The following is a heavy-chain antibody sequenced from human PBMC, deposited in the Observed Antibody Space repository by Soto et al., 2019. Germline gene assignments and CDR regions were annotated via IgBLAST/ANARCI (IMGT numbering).Heavy chain of an antibody. J-gene: IGHJ4*02. Sequence: EVQLVESGGGLVKPGGSLRLSCAASGFTFSSYSMNWVRQAPGKGLEWVSSISSSSSYIYYADSVKGRFTISRDNAKNSLYLQMNSLRADDTAVYYCARDGYEPYPFDYWGQGTLVTVSS. V-gene: IGHV3-21*01. CDR2: ISSSSSYI. D-gene: IGHD5-12*01. CDR1: GFTFSSYS. CDR3: ARDGYEPYPFDY.